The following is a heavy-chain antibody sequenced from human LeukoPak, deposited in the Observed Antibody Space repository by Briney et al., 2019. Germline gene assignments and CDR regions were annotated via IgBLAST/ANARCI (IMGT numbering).Heavy chain of an antibody. J-gene: IGHJ4*02. CDR3: ARERRYCSGDNCYSGHDY. CDR2: IHSGGSI. Sequence: TGGSLRLSCAVSGFTVSSNYMSWVRQAPGKGLEWVSLIHSGGSIDYADSLKDRFTISRDNSKNTVNLQINSLRPEDTAAYYCARERRYCSGDNCYSGHDYWGQGTLVIVSS. D-gene: IGHD2-15*01. V-gene: IGHV3-53*01. CDR1: GFTVSSNY.